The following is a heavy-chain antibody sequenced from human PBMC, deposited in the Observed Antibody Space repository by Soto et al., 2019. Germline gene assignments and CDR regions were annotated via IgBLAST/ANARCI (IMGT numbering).Heavy chain of an antibody. D-gene: IGHD3-10*01. CDR2: IMPLYAKP. V-gene: IGHV1-69*01. CDR1: GGTFNTYT. J-gene: IGHJ6*02. Sequence: QVQLVQSGAEEKKPGSSVKVSCKASGGTFNTYTISWVRQVPGQGLEWMGGIMPLYAKPTYAQPFLGRLTIAADEHTSTVYMEFSRLRSEDTALYYCASLNNWSSGEGRIDVWGRGTAVTVSS. CDR3: ASLNNWSSGEGRIDV.